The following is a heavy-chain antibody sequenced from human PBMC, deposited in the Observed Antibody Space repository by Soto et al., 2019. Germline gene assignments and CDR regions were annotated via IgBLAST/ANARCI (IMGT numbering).Heavy chain of an antibody. Sequence: QVQLQESGPGLVKPSQPLSLTCTVSGGSISSGSFYWTWIRQHPGKGLEFIGYIYYSGDTYYNPSLRSRVIISLDTSKNQFSLRLNSVTAADTAVYYCAREWSGGRRDGNPDKYYGMDVWSQGTKVTVSS. CDR1: GGSISSGSFY. J-gene: IGHJ6*02. D-gene: IGHD2-15*01. CDR3: AREWSGGRRDGNPDKYYGMDV. V-gene: IGHV4-31*03. CDR2: IYYSGDT.